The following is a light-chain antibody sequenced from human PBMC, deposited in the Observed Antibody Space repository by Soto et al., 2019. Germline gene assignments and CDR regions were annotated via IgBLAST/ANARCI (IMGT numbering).Light chain of an antibody. CDR1: SSNIGAGYD. Sequence: QSVLTQPPSVSRAPGQKMTISCTGSSSNIGAGYDVHWYQQLPGTAPKLLINANSNRPSGVPDRFSGSKSGTSASLAITGLQAEDEADYYCQSYDSSLSGYVFGSGTKLTVL. CDR3: QSYDSSLSGYV. J-gene: IGLJ1*01. V-gene: IGLV1-40*01. CDR2: ANS.